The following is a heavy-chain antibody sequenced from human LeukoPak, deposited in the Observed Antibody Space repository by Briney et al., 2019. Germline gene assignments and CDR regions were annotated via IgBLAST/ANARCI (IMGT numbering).Heavy chain of an antibody. CDR3: VIFTDYYFDY. CDR2: IYYSGST. D-gene: IGHD2-21*02. Sequence: SETLSLTCTVSGGSISSYYRSWIRQPPGKGLEWIGYIYYSGSTNYNPSLKSRVTISVDTSKNQFSLKLSSVTAADTAVYYCVIFTDYYFDYWGQGTLVTVSS. J-gene: IGHJ4*02. V-gene: IGHV4-59*01. CDR1: GGSISSYY.